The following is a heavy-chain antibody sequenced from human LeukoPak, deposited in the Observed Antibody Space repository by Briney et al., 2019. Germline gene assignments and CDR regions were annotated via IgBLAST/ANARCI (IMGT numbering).Heavy chain of an antibody. CDR3: GRGAALNWNAGGIDY. D-gene: IGHD1-1*01. V-gene: IGHV3-7*01. J-gene: IGHJ4*02. CDR1: GFTFSTYS. CDR2: IRQEGRDQ. Sequence: GGSLSLSCAASGFTFSTYSMTWVRQAQGTGLEWVATIRQEGRDQYYVDSVKCRLTISSDNAKNSLFLQMNSLRVDDTAGYYCGRGAALNWNAGGIDYWGQGTLVTVSS.